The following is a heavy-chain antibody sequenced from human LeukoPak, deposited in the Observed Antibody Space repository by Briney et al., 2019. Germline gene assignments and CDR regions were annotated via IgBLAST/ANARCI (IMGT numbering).Heavy chain of an antibody. D-gene: IGHD6-25*01. CDR2: INGNSGDT. J-gene: IGHJ4*02. Sequence: GASVKIFCKAYGFTFTDYYFYWVRQAPGQGLESMGWINGNSGDTDYVQRFKGRVTMTRDTSISTVYMELEKVTSDDTAVYYCARDGAASTPEFDYWGQGSPVTVSS. CDR3: ARDGAASTPEFDY. V-gene: IGHV1-2*02. CDR1: GFTFTDYY.